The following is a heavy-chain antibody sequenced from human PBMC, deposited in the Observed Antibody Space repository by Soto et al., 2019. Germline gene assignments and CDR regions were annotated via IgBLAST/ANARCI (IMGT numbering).Heavy chain of an antibody. D-gene: IGHD4-4*01. CDR2: IIPIFGTA. CDR3: AVGAVPTVSTVCLDY. J-gene: IGHJ4*02. V-gene: IGHV1-69*13. CDR1: GGTFSSYA. Sequence: SVKVSCKASGGTFSSYAISWVRQAPGQGLEWMGGIIPIFGTANYAQKFQGRVTITADESTSTAYMELSSLRSEDTAVYYCAVGAVPTVSTVCLDYWGQGTLVTVSS.